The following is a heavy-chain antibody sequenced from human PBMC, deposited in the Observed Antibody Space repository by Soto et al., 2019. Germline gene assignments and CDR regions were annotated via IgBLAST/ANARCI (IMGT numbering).Heavy chain of an antibody. CDR2: ISYDGSNK. D-gene: IGHD3-16*02. CDR3: ASGRVYDYVWGSDRYDFDY. J-gene: IGHJ4*02. V-gene: IGHV3-30-3*01. Sequence: QVQLVESGGGVVQPGRSLRLSCAASGFTFSSYAMHWVRQAPGKGLEWVAVISYDGSNKYYADSVKGRFTISRDNSKNTWYLQMNSLRAEDTAVYYCASGRVYDYVWGSDRYDFDYWGQGTLVTVSS. CDR1: GFTFSSYA.